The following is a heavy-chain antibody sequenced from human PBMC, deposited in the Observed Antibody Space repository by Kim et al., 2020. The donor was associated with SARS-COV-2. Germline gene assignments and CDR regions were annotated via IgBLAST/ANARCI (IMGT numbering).Heavy chain of an antibody. CDR2: DDK. D-gene: IGHD3-9*01. CDR3: ARIWLVSID. V-gene: IGHV2-70*01. Sequence: DDKYYSTSLKTRLTISKDTSKNQVVLTMTNMDPVDTATYYCARIWLVSIDWGQGTLVTVSS. J-gene: IGHJ4*02.